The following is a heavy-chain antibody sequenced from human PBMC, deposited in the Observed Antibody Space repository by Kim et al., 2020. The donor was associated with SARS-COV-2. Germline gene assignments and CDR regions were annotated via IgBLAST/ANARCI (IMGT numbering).Heavy chain of an antibody. CDR3: ARAKSNYIDDSVEAFDI. D-gene: IGHD4-4*01. CDR2: IYYSGST. V-gene: IGHV4-31*03. J-gene: IGHJ3*02. Sequence: SETLSLTCTVSGGSISSGGYYWSWIRQHPGKGLEWIGYIYYSGSTYYNPSLKSRLTISLDTSKNQFSLKLSSVTSADTAVYYWARAKSNYIDDSVEAFDIWGQGTMVTVSS. CDR1: GGSISSGGYY.